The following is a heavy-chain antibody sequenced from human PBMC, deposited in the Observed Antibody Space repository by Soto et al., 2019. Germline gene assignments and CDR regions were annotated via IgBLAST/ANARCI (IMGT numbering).Heavy chain of an antibody. CDR3: ARSQGSSTSLEIYYYYYYGMDV. V-gene: IGHV1-69*01. CDR1: GGTFSSYA. Sequence: QVQLVQSGAEVKKPGSSVKVSCKASGGTFSSYAISWVRQAPGQVPEWMGGIIPISGTANYAQEFQGRVTITADESTSTAYMELSSLRSEDTAVYYCARSQGSSTSLEIYYYYYYGMDVWGQGTTVTVSS. CDR2: IIPISGTA. J-gene: IGHJ6*02. D-gene: IGHD2-2*01.